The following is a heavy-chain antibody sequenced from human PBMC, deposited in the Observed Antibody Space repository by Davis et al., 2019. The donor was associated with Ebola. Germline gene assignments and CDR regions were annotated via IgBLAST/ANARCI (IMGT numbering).Heavy chain of an antibody. CDR1: GYSFTTYG. J-gene: IGHJ3*02. V-gene: IGHV7-4-1*02. D-gene: IGHD2-15*01. Sequence: ASVKVSCKASGYSFTTYGMNWVRQAPGQGLEWMGWINTNTGNPTYAQGFTGRFVFSLDTSVSTAYLQISSLKAEDTAVFYCAKYSRYAFDIWGQGTMVTVSS. CDR3: AKYSRYAFDI. CDR2: INTNTGNP.